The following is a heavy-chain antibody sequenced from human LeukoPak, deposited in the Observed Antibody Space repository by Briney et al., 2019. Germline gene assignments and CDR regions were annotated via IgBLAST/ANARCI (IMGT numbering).Heavy chain of an antibody. CDR2: ISGSGGST. CDR1: GFTFSSYA. J-gene: IGHJ4*02. V-gene: IGHV3-23*01. CDR3: AKDSDILTGYY. Sequence: GGSLRLSCAASGFTFSSYAMHWVRQAPGKGLEWVSAISGSGGSTYYADSVKGRFTISRDNSKNTLYLQMNSLRAEDTAVYYCAKDSDILTGYYWGQGTLVTVSS. D-gene: IGHD3-9*01.